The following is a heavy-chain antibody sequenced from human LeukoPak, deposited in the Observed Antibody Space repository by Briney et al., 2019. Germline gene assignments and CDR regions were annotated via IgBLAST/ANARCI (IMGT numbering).Heavy chain of an antibody. Sequence: GGSLRLSCAASGFTFSTYAVNWVRQAPGKGLEWVSTISGSGDSTYYADSVKGRFTISRDNSKNTLYLQMNSLRAEDTAIYYCAKSGIMDAFDIWGRGTMVAVSS. V-gene: IGHV3-23*01. CDR2: ISGSGDST. CDR3: AKSGIMDAFDI. CDR1: GFTFSTYA. D-gene: IGHD3-16*01. J-gene: IGHJ3*02.